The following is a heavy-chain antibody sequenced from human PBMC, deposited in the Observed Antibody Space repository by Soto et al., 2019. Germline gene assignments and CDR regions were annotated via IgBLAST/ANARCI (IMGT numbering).Heavy chain of an antibody. CDR2: ISYDGRKT. CDR3: AKFWGPIPATVDDY. J-gene: IGHJ4*02. CDR1: GFTFTNYG. Sequence: QVQLVESGGGVVQPGRSLRLSCAASGFTFTNYGMHWVRQAPGKGLEWVAVISYDGRKTYYADSGKGRFTISRDISKHTRNLQMNSLRAEHTAVYYCAKFWGPIPATVDDYWGQGTLVTVSS. D-gene: IGHD6-13*01. V-gene: IGHV3-30*18.